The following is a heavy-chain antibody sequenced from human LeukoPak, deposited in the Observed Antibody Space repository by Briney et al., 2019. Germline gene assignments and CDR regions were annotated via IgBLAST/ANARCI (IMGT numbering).Heavy chain of an antibody. V-gene: IGHV1-2*02. CDR1: GYTFTGYY. CDR2: INPNSGGT. Sequence: ASVTVSCTASGYTFTGYYMHWVRQAPGQGLEWMGWINPNSGGTNYAQKFQGRVTMTRDTSISTAYMELSRLRSDDTAVYYCARDLGYSSSSEVWSISPYYYYGMDVWGQGTTVTVSS. CDR3: ARDLGYSSSSEVWSISPYYYYGMDV. J-gene: IGHJ6*02. D-gene: IGHD6-6*01.